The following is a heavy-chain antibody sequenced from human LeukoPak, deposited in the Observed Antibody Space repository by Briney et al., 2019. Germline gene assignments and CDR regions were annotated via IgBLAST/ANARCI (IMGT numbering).Heavy chain of an antibody. CDR2: IYPGDSDT. Sequence: GESLKISCKGSGYRFTNYWIGWVRQMPGKGLEWMGIIYPGDSDTRYSPSFQGQVTISADKSISTAYLQWSSLKASDTAMYYCARLWGAGQLDSNFDYWGQGTLVSVSS. CDR3: ARLWGAGQLDSNFDY. CDR1: GYRFTNYW. D-gene: IGHD3-16*01. V-gene: IGHV5-51*01. J-gene: IGHJ4*02.